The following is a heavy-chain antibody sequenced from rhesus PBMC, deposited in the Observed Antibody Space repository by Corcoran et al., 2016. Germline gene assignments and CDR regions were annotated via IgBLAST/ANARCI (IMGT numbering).Heavy chain of an antibody. CDR2: VEPEDGEA. V-gene: IGHV1-111*02. Sequence: EVQLVQSGAEVKKPGASVKISCKASGYTFTDYYLHWVRQAPEKGVEWMGRVEPEDGEAIQAQKFQDRVTITADTSTDTAYMELSSLRSEDTAVYYCATDARGGSYSVDYWGQGVLVTVSS. J-gene: IGHJ4*01. D-gene: IGHD1-44*02. CDR3: ATDARGGSYSVDY. CDR1: GYTFTDYY.